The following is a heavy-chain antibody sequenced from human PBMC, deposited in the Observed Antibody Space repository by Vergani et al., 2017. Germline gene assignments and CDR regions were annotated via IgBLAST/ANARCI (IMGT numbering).Heavy chain of an antibody. D-gene: IGHD6-13*01. J-gene: IGHJ5*02. CDR3: ATVCEGSSWYDWFDA. CDR2: ISGSGGST. Sequence: EVQLLESGGGLVQPGGSLRLSCAASGFTFSSYAMSWVRQAPGEGLEWGSAISGSGGSTYYADSVKGRFTISRDNSKNTLYLQMNSLRSEDTAVYYCATVCEGSSWYDWFDAWGQGTLVTVSS. CDR1: GFTFSSYA. V-gene: IGHV3-23*01.